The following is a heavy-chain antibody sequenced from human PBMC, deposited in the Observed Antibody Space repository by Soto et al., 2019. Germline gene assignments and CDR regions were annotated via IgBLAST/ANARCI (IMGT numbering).Heavy chain of an antibody. CDR3: AGVPPGAKFDY. CDR1: GGSISSTNW. Sequence: SETLSLTCAVSGGSISSTNWWSWVRQTPGKGLEWIGEIYQTGSTNYNPSLKSRATISIDKSQNQFSLKLTQMTAADTAMYYCAGVPPGAKFDYWGQGILVTVSS. J-gene: IGHJ4*02. V-gene: IGHV4-4*02. CDR2: IYQTGST. D-gene: IGHD2-15*01.